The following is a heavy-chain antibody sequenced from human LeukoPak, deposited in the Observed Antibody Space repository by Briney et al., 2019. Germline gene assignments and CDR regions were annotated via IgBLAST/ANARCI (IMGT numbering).Heavy chain of an antibody. CDR2: LSWNSGSI. J-gene: IGHJ3*02. CDR1: AFTFDDYA. Sequence: PGRSLRLSCAASAFTFDDYAMHWVRQAPGKGLEWVSGLSWNSGSIGYADSVKGRFTITRDNAKNSLYLQMNSLRAEDTALYYCAKDGAFDIWGQGTMVTVSS. V-gene: IGHV3-9*01. CDR3: AKDGAFDI.